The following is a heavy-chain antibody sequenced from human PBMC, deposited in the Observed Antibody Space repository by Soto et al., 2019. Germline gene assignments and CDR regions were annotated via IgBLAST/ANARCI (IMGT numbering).Heavy chain of an antibody. J-gene: IGHJ4*02. Sequence: NPSETLSLTCTVSGGSVTSGIYYWSWIRQPPGKGLEWIGYIYYSGSTNYNPSLKSRVTISVDTSKNQISLKLSSVTAADTAVYFCARHAPGYFDYWGQGTLVTVSS. CDR1: GGSVTSGIYY. CDR3: ARHAPGYFDY. V-gene: IGHV4-61*01. CDR2: IYYSGST.